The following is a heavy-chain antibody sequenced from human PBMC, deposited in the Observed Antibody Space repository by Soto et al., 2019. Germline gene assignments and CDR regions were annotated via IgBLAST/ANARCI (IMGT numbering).Heavy chain of an antibody. D-gene: IGHD2-2*01. CDR3: ARELAPATTPPSSLMDV. CDR2: INSDGSST. V-gene: IGHV3-74*01. Sequence: PGGSLRLSCAASGFTISSHWMRWVRRAPGKGLVWVSRINSDGSSTNYADSVKGRFTISRDNAENTLYLQMNSLRAEDTAVYYCARELAPATTPPSSLMDVWGQGTTVTVSS. CDR1: GFTISSHW. J-gene: IGHJ6*02.